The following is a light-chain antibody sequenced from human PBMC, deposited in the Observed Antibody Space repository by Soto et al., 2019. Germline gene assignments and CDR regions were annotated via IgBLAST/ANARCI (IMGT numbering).Light chain of an antibody. CDR3: QQFSSYPLT. J-gene: IGKJ4*01. CDR1: QSVANNY. Sequence: EGVLTQSPGTLSLSPGERATLSCRASQSVANNYLAWYQQKPGQAPRLLIYGASSRATGIPDRFSGSGSGTDFTLTISRLEPEDFAVYYCQQFSSYPLTFGGGTKV. CDR2: GAS. V-gene: IGKV3-20*01.